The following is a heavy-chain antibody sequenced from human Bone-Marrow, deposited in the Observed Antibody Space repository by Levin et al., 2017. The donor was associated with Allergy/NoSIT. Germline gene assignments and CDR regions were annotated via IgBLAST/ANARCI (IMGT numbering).Heavy chain of an antibody. V-gene: IGHV3-23*01. D-gene: IGHD5-12*01. CDR1: GFAFGTYA. J-gene: IGHJ4*02. CDR2: ISGSGGST. Sequence: GGSLRLSCAASGFAFGTYAMDWVRQAPGKGLEWVSSISGSGGSTYYADSVKGRFTISRDNSNNKTHLQMNSLRGEDTAVYYCAKGRYSGYGAFDYWGQGALVTVSS. CDR3: AKGRYSGYGAFDY.